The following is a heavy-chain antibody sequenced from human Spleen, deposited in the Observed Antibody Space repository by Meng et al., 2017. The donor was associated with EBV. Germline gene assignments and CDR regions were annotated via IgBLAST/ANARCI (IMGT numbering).Heavy chain of an antibody. D-gene: IGHD2-2*01. Sequence: LQLQRSGPGLVKPSETLSLTCTSSGGSISSSSYYWGWLRQTPGKGLEWIGRIYYSGSTYYNPSLKSRVTISVDTSKNQFSLKLSSVTAADTAVYYCAREVPAAIKAFDLWGQGTLVTASS. CDR1: GGSISSSSYY. CDR3: AREVPAAIKAFDL. J-gene: IGHJ4*02. V-gene: IGHV4-39*07. CDR2: IYYSGST.